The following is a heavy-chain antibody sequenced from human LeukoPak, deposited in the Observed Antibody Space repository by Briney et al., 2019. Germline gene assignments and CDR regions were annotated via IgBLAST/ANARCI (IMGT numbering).Heavy chain of an antibody. Sequence: GGSLRLSCAASGFTFSSYAMSWVRQAPGKGLEWVSAISGSGGSTYYADSVKGRFTISRDNSRNTLYLQMNSLRAEDTAVYYCARGRYYYYGMDVWGQGTTVTVSS. CDR2: ISGSGGST. V-gene: IGHV3-23*01. CDR1: GFTFSSYA. CDR3: ARGRYYYYGMDV. J-gene: IGHJ6*02.